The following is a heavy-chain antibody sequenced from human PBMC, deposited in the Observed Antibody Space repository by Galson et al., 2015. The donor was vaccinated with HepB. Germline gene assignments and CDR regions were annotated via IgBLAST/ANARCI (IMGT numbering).Heavy chain of an antibody. D-gene: IGHD3-10*01. Sequence: TLSLTCTVSGGSISSGGYYWSWIRQHPGKGLEWIGYIYYSGSTYYNPSLKSRVTISVDTSKNQFSLKLSSVTAADTAVYYCARQGPVTMVRGVITPPIYWGQGTLVTVSS. CDR2: IYYSGST. J-gene: IGHJ4*02. CDR1: GGSISSGGYY. CDR3: ARQGPVTMVRGVITPPIY. V-gene: IGHV4-31*03.